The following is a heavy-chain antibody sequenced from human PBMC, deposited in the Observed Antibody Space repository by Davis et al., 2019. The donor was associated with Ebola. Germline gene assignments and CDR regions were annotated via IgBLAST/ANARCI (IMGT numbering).Heavy chain of an antibody. D-gene: IGHD6-13*01. CDR1: GFTFSSYE. CDR2: ISSSGSTI. CDR3: ARGNRSSWTNDY. J-gene: IGHJ4*02. Sequence: PGGSLRLSCAASGFTFSSYEMNWVRQAPGKGLEWVSYISSSGSTIYYADSVKGRFTISRDNAKNSLYLQMNSLRAEDTAVYYCARGNRSSWTNDYWGQGTLVTVSS. V-gene: IGHV3-48*03.